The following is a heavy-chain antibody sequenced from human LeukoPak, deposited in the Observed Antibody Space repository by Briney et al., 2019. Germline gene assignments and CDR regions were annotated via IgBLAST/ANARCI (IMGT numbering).Heavy chain of an antibody. V-gene: IGHV3-30*04. J-gene: IGHJ4*02. CDR2: ISYDGSNK. CDR1: GFTFSSYA. D-gene: IGHD4-17*01. CDR3: ARELYDYGDSGDFDY. Sequence: GGSLRLSCPASGFTFSSYAIDWVRQAPGKGLEWVAVISYDGSNKLYADSVKGRFTISRDNAKNTLYLQMNSLRAEDTAMYYCARELYDYGDSGDFDYWGQGSLVTVSS.